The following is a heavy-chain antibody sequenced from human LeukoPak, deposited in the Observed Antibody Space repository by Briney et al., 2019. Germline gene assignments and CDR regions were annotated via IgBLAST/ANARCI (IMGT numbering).Heavy chain of an antibody. Sequence: PSETLSLTCSVSSDSISSTRYYWGWIRQPPGKGLEWIGNIYFGGTTWHNPSLKSPVTLSVDTSKNQFSLGLRSVTAADTAVYSCAKIIMFGLTIDIWGQEILVTVSS. V-gene: IGHV4-39*07. J-gene: IGHJ4*02. CDR1: SDSISSTRYY. D-gene: IGHD3/OR15-3a*01. CDR2: IYFGGTT. CDR3: AKIIMFGLTIDI.